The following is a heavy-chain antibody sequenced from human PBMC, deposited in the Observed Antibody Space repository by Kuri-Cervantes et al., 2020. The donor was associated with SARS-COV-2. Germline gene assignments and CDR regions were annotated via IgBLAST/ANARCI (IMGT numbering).Heavy chain of an antibody. CDR1: CYTFTSYG. D-gene: IGHD3-3*01. J-gene: IGHJ6*02. CDR3: AISTIFGVVRLYYYYGMDV. Sequence: ASVKVSCKASCYTFTSYGISWMRQAPGQGLEWMGWISAYNGNTNYAQKLQGRVTMTTDTSTSTAYMELSSLRSEDTAVYYCAISTIFGVVRLYYYYGMDVWGQGTAVTVSS. V-gene: IGHV1-18*01. CDR2: ISAYNGNT.